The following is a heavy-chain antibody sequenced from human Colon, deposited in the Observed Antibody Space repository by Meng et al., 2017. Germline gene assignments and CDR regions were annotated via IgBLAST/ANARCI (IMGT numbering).Heavy chain of an antibody. D-gene: IGHD1-26*01. V-gene: IGHV3-23*01. CDR3: TKLTGNYFGASDI. Sequence: EVQFLESGGGLVQPGGSLRLSCAASGFTFRIYAMKWVRQAPGKGLEWVSSISGSGGSTPYADSVKGRFTISRDNSKNTVYLQMNSLGVDDTAIYYCTKLTGNYFGASDIWGQGTVVTVSS. CDR2: ISGSGGST. J-gene: IGHJ3*02. CDR1: GFTFRIYA.